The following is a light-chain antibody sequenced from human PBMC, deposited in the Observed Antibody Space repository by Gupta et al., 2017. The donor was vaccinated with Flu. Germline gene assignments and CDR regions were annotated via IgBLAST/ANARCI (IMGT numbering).Light chain of an antibody. CDR3: QQSDSTPFT. CDR1: QRISTN. Sequence: PSSLSASVGDRVTITCRASQRISTNLNWYQQRAGKAPKVLIFAASRLQGGVPSRFSGSGSGTEFTLTISRLQPEDFATYYCQQSDSTPFTFGHGTKVDIK. CDR2: AAS. J-gene: IGKJ3*01. V-gene: IGKV1-39*01.